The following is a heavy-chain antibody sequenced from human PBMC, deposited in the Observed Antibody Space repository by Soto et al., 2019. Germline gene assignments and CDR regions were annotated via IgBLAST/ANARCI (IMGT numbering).Heavy chain of an antibody. CDR2: MNPNSGNT. Sequence: ASVKISCKASGYTFTSDDINWVRQATGQGLEWMGWMNPNSGNTGYAQKFQGRVTMTRNTSISTAYMELSSLRSEETAVYYCARGSALSGGYYYYGMNVWRKVTRVTVAS. J-gene: IGHJ6*04. CDR1: GYTFTSDD. V-gene: IGHV1-8*01. D-gene: IGHD3-10*01. CDR3: ARGSALSGGYYYYGMNV.